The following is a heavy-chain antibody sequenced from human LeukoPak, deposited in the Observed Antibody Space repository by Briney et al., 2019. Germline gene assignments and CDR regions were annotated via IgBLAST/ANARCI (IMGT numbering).Heavy chain of an antibody. J-gene: IGHJ6*03. CDR2: ISGSGGST. D-gene: IGHD3-22*01. Sequence: PGGSLRPSCAPSGFTFTSYGMSWVRQAPGKGLEWVSVISGSGGSTYYADSVKGWFTISRDNSKKTTYLQMNSLRAEDTAVYYCAKGEYYYDSSGYAGYMDVWGKGTTVTISS. V-gene: IGHV3-23*01. CDR1: GFTFTSYG. CDR3: AKGEYYYDSSGYAGYMDV.